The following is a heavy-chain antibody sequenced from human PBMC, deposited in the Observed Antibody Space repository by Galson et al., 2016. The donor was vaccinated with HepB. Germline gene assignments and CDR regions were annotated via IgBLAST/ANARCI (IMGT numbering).Heavy chain of an antibody. CDR3: STPKKSYDHGWPDS. CDR2: IKRRSDGETT. Sequence: SLRLSCAVSDFSFSNAWMNWVRQAPGKGLEWVGRIKRRSDGETTDYNAPVKGRFTISRDDSENTLYLQMNSLKTEDTAVYYCSTPKKSYDHGWPDSWGQGTLFIVSS. V-gene: IGHV3-15*07. D-gene: IGHD6-19*01. CDR1: DFSFSNAW. J-gene: IGHJ5*01.